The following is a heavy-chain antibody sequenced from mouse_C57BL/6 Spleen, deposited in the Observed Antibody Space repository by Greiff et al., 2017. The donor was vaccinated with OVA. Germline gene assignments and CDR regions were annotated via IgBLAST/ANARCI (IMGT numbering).Heavy chain of an antibody. Sequence: EVQLQQSGAELVRPGASVKLSCTASGFNIQDYYMHWVKQRPEQGLEWIGRIDPEDGDTEYAPKFQGKATMTADTSSNTAYLQLSSLTSEDTAVYYCTFWGLGAMDYWGQGTSVTVSS. J-gene: IGHJ4*01. CDR1: GFNIQDYY. V-gene: IGHV14-1*01. CDR3: TFWGLGAMDY. D-gene: IGHD3-3*01. CDR2: IDPEDGDT.